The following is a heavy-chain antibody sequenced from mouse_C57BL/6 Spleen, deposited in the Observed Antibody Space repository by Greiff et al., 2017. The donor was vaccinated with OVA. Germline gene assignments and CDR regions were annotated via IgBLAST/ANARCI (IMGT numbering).Heavy chain of an antibody. CDR2: INPNNGGT. Sequence: EVQLQQSGPELVKPGASVKIPCKASGYTFTDYNMDWVKQSHGKSLEWIGDINPNNGGTIYNQKFKGKATLTVDKSSSTAYMELRSLTSEDTAVYYCARWDHYYGSSYWYFDVWGTGTTVTVSS. D-gene: IGHD1-1*01. V-gene: IGHV1-18*01. CDR1: GYTFTDYN. J-gene: IGHJ1*03. CDR3: ARWDHYYGSSYWYFDV.